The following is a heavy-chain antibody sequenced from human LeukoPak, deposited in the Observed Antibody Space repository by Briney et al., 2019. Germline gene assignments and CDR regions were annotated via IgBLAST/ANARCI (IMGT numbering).Heavy chain of an antibody. J-gene: IGHJ6*02. CDR2: INHSGST. CDR3: ARGVATRSYYYYYYGMDV. D-gene: IGHD5-12*01. Sequence: SETLSLTCAVYGGSFSGYYWSWIRQPPGKGLEWIREINHSGSTDYNPSLKSRVTISVDTSKNQFSLKLSSVTAADTAVYYCARGVATRSYYYYYYGMDVWGQGTTVTVSS. V-gene: IGHV4-34*01. CDR1: GGSFSGYY.